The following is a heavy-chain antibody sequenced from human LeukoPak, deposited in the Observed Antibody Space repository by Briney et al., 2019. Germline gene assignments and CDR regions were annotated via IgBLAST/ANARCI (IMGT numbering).Heavy chain of an antibody. J-gene: IGHJ3*02. CDR1: GYSFTSSW. D-gene: IGHD1-14*01. V-gene: IGHV5-51*01. CDR3: ATRPRARMGWAFDI. CDR2: IYPGDSDT. Sequence: PGESLKISWKGSGYSFTSSWIGWVPQMPGKGLEWMGIIYPGDSDTRYRPSFQGQVTISADKSISTAYVQWSSLKASDTAVYYCATRPRARMGWAFDIWGQGTMVTVSS.